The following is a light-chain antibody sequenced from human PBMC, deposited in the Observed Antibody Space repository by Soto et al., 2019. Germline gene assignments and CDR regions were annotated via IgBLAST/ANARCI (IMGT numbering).Light chain of an antibody. CDR1: SSDVGGYNY. CDR2: EVS. CDR3: TSYTSSITYV. V-gene: IGLV2-14*01. J-gene: IGLJ1*01. Sequence: QSALTQPASVSGSPGQSLTISCTGTSSDVGGYNYVSWYQQHPGKAPKLLIYEVSYRPSGVSNRFSGSKSGNAASLTISGLQAEDEADYYCTSYTSSITYVFGTGTQLTVL.